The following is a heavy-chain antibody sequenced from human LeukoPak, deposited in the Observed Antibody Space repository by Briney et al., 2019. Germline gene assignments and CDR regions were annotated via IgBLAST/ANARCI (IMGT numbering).Heavy chain of an antibody. V-gene: IGHV1-46*01. CDR2: INPSGGST. J-gene: IGHJ4*02. Sequence: GASVKVSCKASGYTFTSYYMHWVRQAPGQGLEWMGIINPSGGSTSYAQKFQGRVTMTRDTSTSTVYMELSSLRSEDTAVYYCARDHRIRRRYYYDSSGYHFDYWGQGTLVTVSS. CDR1: GYTFTSYY. D-gene: IGHD3-22*01. CDR3: ARDHRIRRRYYYDSSGYHFDY.